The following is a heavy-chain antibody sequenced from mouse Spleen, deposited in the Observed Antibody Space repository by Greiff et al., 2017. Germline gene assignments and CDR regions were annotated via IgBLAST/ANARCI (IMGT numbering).Heavy chain of an antibody. J-gene: IGHJ3*01. CDR3: ATTATAWFAY. V-gene: IGHV1-52*01. D-gene: IGHD1-2*01. CDR2: IDPSDSET. Sequence: QVQLQQPGAELVRPGSSVKLSCKASGYTFPSYWMHWVKQRLLKGLEWIGNIDPSDSETNYNQKFKDKATLTVDKSSSTAYMQLSSLTSEDSAVYYCATTATAWFAYWGQGTLVTVSA. CDR1: GYTFPSYW.